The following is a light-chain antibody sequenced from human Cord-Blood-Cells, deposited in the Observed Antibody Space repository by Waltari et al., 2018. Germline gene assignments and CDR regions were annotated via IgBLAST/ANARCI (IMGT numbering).Light chain of an antibody. V-gene: IGLV2-8*01. CDR2: EVS. J-gene: IGLJ2*01. CDR1: SSDAGGYNY. CDR3: SSDAGSNNVV. Sequence: QSALTQPPSASGSPGQSVTISCTGTSSDAGGYNYVSWYQQHPGKAPKLMIYEVSKRPAGVPDRFSCSKSGNTASLTVSGLQAEDEADYYCSSDAGSNNVVFGGGTKLTVL.